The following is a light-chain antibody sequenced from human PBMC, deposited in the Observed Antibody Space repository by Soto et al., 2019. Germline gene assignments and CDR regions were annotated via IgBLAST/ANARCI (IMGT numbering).Light chain of an antibody. V-gene: IGKV1-9*01. J-gene: IGKJ3*01. Sequence: DIQLTQSPSFLSATVGDRVTITCRASHGISTYAAWYQQKPGKAPELLIYEASTLQSGVPSRFSGGGSGTEFTLTVSSLQPEDFATYYCQQVNSYPFTFGPGTKVDIK. CDR3: QQVNSYPFT. CDR2: EAS. CDR1: HGISTY.